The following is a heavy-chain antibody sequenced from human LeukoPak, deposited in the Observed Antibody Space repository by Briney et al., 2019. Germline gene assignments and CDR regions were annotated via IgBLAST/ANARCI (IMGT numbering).Heavy chain of an antibody. CDR3: AKDKGVAGHDY. Sequence: GGSLRLSCAASGFTFSSYAMSWVRQAPGKGLEWVSAISGSAGSTYYADSVKGRFTISRDNSENTLYLQMNSLRAEDTAVYYCAKDKGVAGHDYWGQGTLVTVSS. V-gene: IGHV3-23*01. CDR1: GFTFSSYA. CDR2: ISGSAGST. D-gene: IGHD3-3*01. J-gene: IGHJ4*02.